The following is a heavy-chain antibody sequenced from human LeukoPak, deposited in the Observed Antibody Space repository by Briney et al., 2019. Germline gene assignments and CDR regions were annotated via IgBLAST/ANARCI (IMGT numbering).Heavy chain of an antibody. CDR1: GYSFTNYW. D-gene: IGHD1-26*01. CDR3: ALQYSGSYCDY. Sequence: GESLQISCQGSGYSFTNYWIGWVRQMPGKGLEWMGIIYPGDSDTRYSPSFQGQVIISADKSISTAYLQWSSLKASDTAMYYCALQYSGSYCDYWGQGTLVTVSS. V-gene: IGHV5-51*01. CDR2: IYPGDSDT. J-gene: IGHJ4*02.